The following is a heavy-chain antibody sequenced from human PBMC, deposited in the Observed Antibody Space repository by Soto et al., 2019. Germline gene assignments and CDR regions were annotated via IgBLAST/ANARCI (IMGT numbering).Heavy chain of an antibody. J-gene: IGHJ5*02. V-gene: IGHV4-4*07. CDR3: VRDGTKTLRDWFDP. Sequence: SETLSLTCTVSGASISGFYWSWIRKSAGKGLEWIGRIYATGTTDYNPSLTSRVMMSVDTSTKQFSLKLRSVTAADTAVYYCVRDGTKTLRDWFDPWGQGISVTVSS. CDR2: IYATGTT. CDR1: GASISGFY. D-gene: IGHD1-1*01.